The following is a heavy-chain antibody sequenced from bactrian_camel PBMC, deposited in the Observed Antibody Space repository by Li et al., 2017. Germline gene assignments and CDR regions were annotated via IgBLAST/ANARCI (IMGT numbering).Heavy chain of an antibody. Sequence: HVQLVESGGGSVQAEGSLRLSCAASEYTYSGGAMGWFRQAPGKEHEGVAALSGGVPYYADSVKGRFTISRDNAENTLYLQMNSLKPEDTAKYYCAADPSITAMTTTQALGVLAVPSFRYRGQGTQVTVS. D-gene: IGHD3*01. CDR3: AADPSITAMTTTQALGVLAVPSFRY. CDR2: LSGGVP. J-gene: IGHJ6*01. CDR1: EYTYSGGA. V-gene: IGHV3S55*01.